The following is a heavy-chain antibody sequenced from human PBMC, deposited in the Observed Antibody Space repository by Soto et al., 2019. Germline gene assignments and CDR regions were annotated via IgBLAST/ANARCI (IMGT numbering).Heavy chain of an antibody. D-gene: IGHD5-18*01. Sequence: GASVKVSCKASGYTFTSHDINWVRQATGQGLEWMGWTNPNSGNTGYAQKFQGRVTMTRDTSVSTTYMELSSLRSEDTAVYYCARGWGTAMAILKYYFDFWGQGTLVTVSS. CDR1: GYTFTSHD. V-gene: IGHV1-8*02. CDR2: TNPNSGNT. CDR3: ARGWGTAMAILKYYFDF. J-gene: IGHJ4*02.